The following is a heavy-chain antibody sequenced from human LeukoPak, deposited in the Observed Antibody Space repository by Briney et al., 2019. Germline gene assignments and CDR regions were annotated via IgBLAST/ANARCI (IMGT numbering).Heavy chain of an antibody. Sequence: ASVKVSCKASGYTFSSYAISWVRQAPGQGLEWMGRIIPILGIANYAQKFQGRVTITADKSTSTAYMELSSLRSEDTAVYYCARDKNLGIVATMFDYWGQGTLVTVSS. CDR1: GYTFSSYA. V-gene: IGHV1-69*04. CDR2: IIPILGIA. J-gene: IGHJ4*02. D-gene: IGHD5-12*01. CDR3: ARDKNLGIVATMFDY.